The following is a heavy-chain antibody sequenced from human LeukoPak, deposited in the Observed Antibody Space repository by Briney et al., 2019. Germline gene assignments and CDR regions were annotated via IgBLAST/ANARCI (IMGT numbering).Heavy chain of an antibody. CDR2: IYYSGST. Sequence: SGTLSLTCTVSGGSISRYYWSWIRQPPGKGLEWIGYIYYSGSTNYNPSLKSRVTISVDTSKSQFSLKLSSVTAADTAVYYCAKLRVPAANDYGMDVWGQGTTVTVSS. D-gene: IGHD2-2*01. CDR3: AKLRVPAANDYGMDV. V-gene: IGHV4-59*08. J-gene: IGHJ6*02. CDR1: GGSISRYY.